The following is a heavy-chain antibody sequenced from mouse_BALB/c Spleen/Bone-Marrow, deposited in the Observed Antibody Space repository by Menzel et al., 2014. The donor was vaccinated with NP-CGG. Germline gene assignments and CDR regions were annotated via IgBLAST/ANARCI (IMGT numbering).Heavy chain of an antibody. V-gene: IGHV1-69*01. J-gene: IGHJ3*01. CDR1: GYTFTDYW. CDR2: IDTSDSYI. CDR3: ARSDYRYDPLAN. D-gene: IGHD2-14*01. Sequence: QVQLQQSGAELVMPGASVKMSCKASGYTFTDYWMHWVKQRPGQGLEWIGAIDTSDSYISYNQKFKGKATLTVDESSSTAYMQISSLTSEDSAVYHCARSDYRYDPLANWGQGTLVTVSA.